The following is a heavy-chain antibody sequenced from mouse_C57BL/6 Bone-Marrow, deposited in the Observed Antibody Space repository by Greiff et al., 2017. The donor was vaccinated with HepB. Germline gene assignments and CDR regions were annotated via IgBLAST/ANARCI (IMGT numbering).Heavy chain of an antibody. J-gene: IGHJ4*01. Sequence: VQLQQSGAELARPGASVKLSCKASGYTFTSYGISWVKQRTGQGLEWIGEIYPRSGNTYYNEKFKGKATLTADKSSSTAYMELRSLTSEDSAVYFCAPTAQATYYAMDYWGQGTSVTVSS. D-gene: IGHD3-2*02. CDR3: APTAQATYYAMDY. CDR1: GYTFTSYG. CDR2: IYPRSGNT. V-gene: IGHV1-81*01.